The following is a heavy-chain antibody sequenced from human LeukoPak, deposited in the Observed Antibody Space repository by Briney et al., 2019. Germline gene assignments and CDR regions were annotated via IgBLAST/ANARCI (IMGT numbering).Heavy chain of an antibody. J-gene: IGHJ5*02. CDR2: IIPILGIA. D-gene: IGHD1-20*01. V-gene: IGHV1-69*04. CDR1: GGTFSSYA. CDR3: ARDSDNWNVGGFDP. Sequence: ASVKVSCKASGGTFSSYAISWVRQAPGQGLEWRGRIIPILGIANYAQKFQGRVTITADKSTSTAYMELSSLRSEDTAVYYCARDSDNWNVGGFDPWGQGTLVTVSS.